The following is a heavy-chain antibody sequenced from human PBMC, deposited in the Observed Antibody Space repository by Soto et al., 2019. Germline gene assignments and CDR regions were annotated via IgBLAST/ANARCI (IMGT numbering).Heavy chain of an antibody. CDR1: GFTFSDYY. CDR3: ARGNQLLFK. V-gene: IGHV3-11*06. CDR2: ISSSSSYT. D-gene: IGHD2-2*01. J-gene: IGHJ4*02. Sequence: SCKASGFTFSDYYMSWIRQAPGKGLEWVSYISSSSSYTNYADSVKGRFTISRDNAKNSLYLQMNSLRAEDTAVYYCARGNQLLFKWGQGTLVTVSS.